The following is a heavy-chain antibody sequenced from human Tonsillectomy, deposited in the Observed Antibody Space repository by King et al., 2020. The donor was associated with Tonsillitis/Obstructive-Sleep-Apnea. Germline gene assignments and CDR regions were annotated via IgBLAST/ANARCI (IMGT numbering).Heavy chain of an antibody. V-gene: IGHV4-61*01. CDR2: IYYSGST. J-gene: IGHJ5*02. Sequence: VQLQESGPGLVKPSETLSLTCTVSGGSVSSGSYYWSWIRQPPGQGLEWIGYIYYSGSTNYNPSLKSRVTISVDTSKNQFSLKLSSVTAADTAVYYCATNPEYCSGGSCYPSNWFDPWGQGTLVTVSS. CDR1: GGSVSSGSYY. CDR3: ATNPEYCSGGSCYPSNWFDP. D-gene: IGHD2-15*01.